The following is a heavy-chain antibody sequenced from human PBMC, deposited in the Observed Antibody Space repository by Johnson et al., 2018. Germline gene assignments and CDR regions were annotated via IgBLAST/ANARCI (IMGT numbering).Heavy chain of an antibody. Sequence: VQLVETGGGVVQPGRSLRLSCAASGFTFSTHAMHWVRQAPGKGLEWVAAMSYDGNNKCYAESVKGRFTISRDNSNNTLYLQMNGLGAEDTAVYYWARDGVGVLATAPYRTDYDYYHRDVWGKGTPVTVS. J-gene: IGHJ6*03. CDR3: ARDGVGVLATAPYRTDYDYYHRDV. CDR2: MSYDGNNK. CDR1: GFTFSTHA. D-gene: IGHD3-16*01. V-gene: IGHV3-30-3*01.